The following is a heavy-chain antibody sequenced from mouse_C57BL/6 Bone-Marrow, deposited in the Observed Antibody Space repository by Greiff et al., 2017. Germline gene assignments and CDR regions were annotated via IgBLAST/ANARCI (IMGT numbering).Heavy chain of an antibody. J-gene: IGHJ3*01. CDR2: ISSGGSYT. V-gene: IGHV5-6*01. D-gene: IGHD2-4*01. CDR3: ACHGGLRRFAY. CDR1: GFTFSSYG. Sequence: EVQRVESGGALVKPGGSLKLSCAASGFTFSSYGMSWVRQTPDKRLEWVATISSGGSYTYYPDSVKGRFTISRDNAKNTLYLQMSSLKSEDTAMYYCACHGGLRRFAYWGRGTLVTVSA.